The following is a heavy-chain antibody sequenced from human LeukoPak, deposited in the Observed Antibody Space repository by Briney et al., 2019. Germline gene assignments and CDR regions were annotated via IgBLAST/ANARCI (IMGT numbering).Heavy chain of an antibody. J-gene: IGHJ6*03. CDR1: GFTVSSNY. V-gene: IGHV3-21*01. Sequence: GGSLRLSCAASGFTVSSNYMNWVRQAPGKGLEWVSSITSSNNYIYYGDSVKGRFTISRDDAKNSLFLQMNSLRAEDTATYYCARGEFGDYYYFYMDVWGKGTTVTVSS. D-gene: IGHD2/OR15-2a*01. CDR3: ARGEFGDYYYFYMDV. CDR2: ITSSNNYI.